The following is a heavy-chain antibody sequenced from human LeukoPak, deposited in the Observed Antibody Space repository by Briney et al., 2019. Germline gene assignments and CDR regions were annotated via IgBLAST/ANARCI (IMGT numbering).Heavy chain of an antibody. CDR3: ARVPYYDILTGYYRPYYYYGMDV. J-gene: IGHJ6*02. Sequence: PSETLSLTCAVYGGSFSGYYWSWIRQPPGKGLEWIGEINHSGSTNYNPSLKSRVTISVDTSKNQFSLKLSSVTAADTAVYYCARVPYYDILTGYYRPYYYYGMDVWGQGTTVTVSS. CDR2: INHSGST. D-gene: IGHD3-9*01. V-gene: IGHV4-34*01. CDR1: GGSFSGYY.